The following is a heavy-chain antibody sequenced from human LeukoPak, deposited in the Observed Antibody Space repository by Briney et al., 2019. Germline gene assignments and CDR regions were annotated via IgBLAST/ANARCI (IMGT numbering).Heavy chain of an antibody. CDR1: GYTFTSYD. CDR3: ARAATVLRYFGFDP. D-gene: IGHD3-9*01. CDR2: MNPNSGNT. Sequence: ASVKVSCKASGYTFTSYDINWVRQATGQGLEWMGWMNPNSGNTGYAQKFQGRVTMTRNTSISTAYMELSSLRSEDTAVYYCARAATVLRYFGFDPWGQGTLVTVSS. J-gene: IGHJ5*02. V-gene: IGHV1-8*01.